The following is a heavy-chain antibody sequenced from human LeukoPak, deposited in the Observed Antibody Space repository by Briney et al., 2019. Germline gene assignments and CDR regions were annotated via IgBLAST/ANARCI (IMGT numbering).Heavy chain of an antibody. V-gene: IGHV4-61*02. J-gene: IGHJ4*02. D-gene: IGHD2-2*01. CDR3: ARATIRYCSSTSCYEDY. Sequence: SETLPLTCTVSGGSISSGSYYWSWIRQPAGRGLEWIVRIYASGSTNYNPSLKSRVTISVDTSKNQCSLTLSSVTAAYTAVYFCARATIRYCSSTSCYEDYWGQGTLVTVSS. CDR2: IYASGST. CDR1: GGSISSGSYY.